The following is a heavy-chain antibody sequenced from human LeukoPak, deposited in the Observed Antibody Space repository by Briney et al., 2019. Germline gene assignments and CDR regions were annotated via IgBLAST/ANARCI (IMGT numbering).Heavy chain of an antibody. V-gene: IGHV3-23*01. J-gene: IGHJ6*02. Sequence: GGSLRLSCAASGFTFSSYAMSWVRQAPGKGLEWVSAISGSGGSTYYADSVKGRFTISRDNSKNTLCLQMNSLRAEDTAVYYCAKVGAAAGFDYYGMDVWGQGTTVTVSS. CDR3: AKVGAAAGFDYYGMDV. D-gene: IGHD6-13*01. CDR1: GFTFSSYA. CDR2: ISGSGGST.